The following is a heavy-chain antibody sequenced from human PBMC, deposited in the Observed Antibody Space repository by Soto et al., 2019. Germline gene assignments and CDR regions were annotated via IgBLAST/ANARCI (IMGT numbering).Heavy chain of an antibody. J-gene: IGHJ6*03. V-gene: IGHV4-34*01. CDR2: INHSGST. D-gene: IGHD6-19*01. CDR3: ARAGIAVSYKYYYYMDV. CDR1: GGSFSGYY. Sequence: PSETLSLTCAVYGGSFSGYYWSWIRQPPGKGLEWIGEINHSGSTNYNPSLKSRVTISVDTSKNQFSLKLSSVTAADTAVYYCARAGIAVSYKYYYYMDVWGKGTSLTVSS.